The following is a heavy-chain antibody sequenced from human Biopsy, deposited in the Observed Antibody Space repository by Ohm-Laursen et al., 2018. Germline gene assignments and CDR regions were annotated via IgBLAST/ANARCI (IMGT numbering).Heavy chain of an antibody. V-gene: IGHV4-59*08. Sequence: SQTLSLTCTVSGGSIRGSSWSWIRQAPGRGLEWVGYISYSGSTSNNPSLKSRITISVDTSKNQISLKGTSVTAADTAVYYCAKHGSGWTGDDALHIWGQGTMVTVSS. CDR1: GGSIRGSS. J-gene: IGHJ3*02. CDR2: ISYSGST. D-gene: IGHD6-19*01. CDR3: AKHGSGWTGDDALHI.